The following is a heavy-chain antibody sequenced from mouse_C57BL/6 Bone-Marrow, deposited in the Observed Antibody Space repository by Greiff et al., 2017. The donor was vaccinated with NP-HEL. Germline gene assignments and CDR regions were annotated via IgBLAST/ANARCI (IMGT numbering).Heavy chain of an antibody. D-gene: IGHD1-1*01. CDR1: GYTFTSYW. CDR2: IHPNSGST. J-gene: IGHJ1*03. CDR3: ARRGNISSPYWYFDV. Sequence: QVQLQQPGAELVKPGASVKLSCKASGYTFTSYWMHWVKQRPGQGLEWIGMIHPNSGSTNYNEKFKSKATLTVDKSSSTAYMQLSSLTSEDSAVYYCARRGNISSPYWYFDVWGTGTTVTVSS. V-gene: IGHV1-64*01.